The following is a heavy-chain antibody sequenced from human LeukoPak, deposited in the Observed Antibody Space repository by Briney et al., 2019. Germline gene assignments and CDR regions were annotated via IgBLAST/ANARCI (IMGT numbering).Heavy chain of an antibody. CDR3: ARGGGWFDP. V-gene: IGHV3-11*01. D-gene: IGHD2-15*01. CDR2: ISSSGTTI. CDR1: GFTFSNAW. Sequence: GGSLRLSCAASGFTFSNAWMSWVRQAPGKGLEWVSYISSSGTTIDYADSVKGRFTISRDNAKNSVHLQMNSLRAEDTAVYYCARGGGWFDPWGQGTLVTVSS. J-gene: IGHJ5*02.